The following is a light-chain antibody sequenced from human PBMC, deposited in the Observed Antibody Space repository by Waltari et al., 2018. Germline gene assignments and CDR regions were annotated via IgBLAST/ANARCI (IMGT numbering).Light chain of an antibody. J-gene: IGKJ4*01. CDR3: QQGNSYPLT. CDR2: YAN. Sequence: IQMSQSPSSLSASVGDGVTITCRASQGISSYLNWYQQKPGKAPKLLIYYANSLASGVPSRFSGSGSGTEFTLTISSLQPEDFATYYCQQGNSYPLTFGGGTKVEIK. V-gene: IGKV1-13*02. CDR1: QGISSY.